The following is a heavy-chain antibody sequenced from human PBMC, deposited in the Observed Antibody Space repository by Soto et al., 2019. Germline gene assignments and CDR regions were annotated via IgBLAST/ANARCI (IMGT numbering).Heavy chain of an antibody. CDR2: ISYDGSNT. J-gene: IGHJ6*02. V-gene: IGHV3-30*18. D-gene: IGHD5-12*01. Sequence: QVQLVESGGGVVQPGRSLRLSCAASGFTFSNYGMHWVRQAPGKGLEWVAVISYDGSNTYYADSVKGRFTISRDNSKNTLYLQMNSLRAEHTAVYYGAKDIAWLGYYGYYYGLDVWGQGTTVTVSS. CDR1: GFTFSNYG. CDR3: AKDIAWLGYYGYYYGLDV.